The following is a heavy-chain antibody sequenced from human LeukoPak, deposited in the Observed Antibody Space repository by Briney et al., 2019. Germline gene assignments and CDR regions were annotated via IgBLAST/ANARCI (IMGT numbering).Heavy chain of an antibody. CDR1: GYTFTNYG. J-gene: IGHJ3*02. CDR2: INAYNGNT. Sequence: GASVKVSCKASGYTFTNYGISWVRQAPGQGLEWMGWINAYNGNTNYAQKLQVRISMTTDTSTSTAYMELRGLRSDDTAVYYCARGCSGGRCYSVDAFDIWGQGTVVTVSS. CDR3: ARGCSGGRCYSVDAFDI. D-gene: IGHD2-15*01. V-gene: IGHV1-18*01.